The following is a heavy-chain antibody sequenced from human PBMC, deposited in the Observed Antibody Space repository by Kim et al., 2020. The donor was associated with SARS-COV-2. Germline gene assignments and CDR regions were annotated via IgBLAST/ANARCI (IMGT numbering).Heavy chain of an antibody. Sequence: ASVKVSCKASGYTFTSYDINWVRQATGQGLEWMGWMNPNSGNTGYAQKFQGRVTMTRNTSISTAYMELSSLRSEDTAVYYCARGRIYDYYGSGSYYTYDYWGQGTLVTVSS. V-gene: IGHV1-8*01. J-gene: IGHJ4*02. CDR3: ARGRIYDYYGSGSYYTYDY. CDR1: GYTFTSYD. D-gene: IGHD3-10*01. CDR2: MNPNSGNT.